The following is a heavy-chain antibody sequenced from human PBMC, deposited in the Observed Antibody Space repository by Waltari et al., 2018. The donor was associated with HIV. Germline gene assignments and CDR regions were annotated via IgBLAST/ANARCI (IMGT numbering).Heavy chain of an antibody. CDR2: IYTSGST. CDR3: ARAYYDFWSGTGSSGNWFDP. V-gene: IGHV4-61*02. CDR1: GGSISRGRYS. Sequence: QVQLQESGPGLVKPSQTLSLTCTVSGGSISRGRYSWSWFRQPPGKGLELIGLIYTSGSTNYNPSLKSRVTISVDTSKNQFSLKLRSVTAADTAVYYCARAYYDFWSGTGSSGNWFDPWGQGTLVTVSS. J-gene: IGHJ5*02. D-gene: IGHD3-3*01.